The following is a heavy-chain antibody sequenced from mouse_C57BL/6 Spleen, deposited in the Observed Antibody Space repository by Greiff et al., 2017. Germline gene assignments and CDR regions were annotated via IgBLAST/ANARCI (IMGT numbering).Heavy chain of an antibody. V-gene: IGHV1-82*01. CDR1: GYAFTSSW. Sequence: QVQLQQSGPELVKPGASVKISCKASGYAFTSSWMNWVKQRPGQGLEWIGRIYPGDGDTNYNGKFKGKATLTADKSSSTAYMQLSSRTSEDSAVYYCARRGITTGKGFDYWGKGTTLTVSS. CDR2: IYPGDGDT. D-gene: IGHD2-4*01. CDR3: ARRGITTGKGFDY. J-gene: IGHJ2*01.